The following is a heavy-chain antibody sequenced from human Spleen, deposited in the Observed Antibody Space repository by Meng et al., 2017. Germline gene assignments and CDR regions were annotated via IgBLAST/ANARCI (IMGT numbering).Heavy chain of an antibody. J-gene: IGHJ4*02. CDR1: GGSFSGYS. CDR2: INHSGST. V-gene: IGHV4-34*09. Sequence: QVQLRQSGPGLVKPSQTLSLACAVFGGSFSGYSWTWIRQPPGKGLEWIAEINHSGSTNHSPSLKSRVSISIDTSKNQFSLKLTSVTAADTAVYYCARYHYDSSGYWSDYWGQGTLVTVSS. CDR3: ARYHYDSSGYWSDY. D-gene: IGHD3-22*01.